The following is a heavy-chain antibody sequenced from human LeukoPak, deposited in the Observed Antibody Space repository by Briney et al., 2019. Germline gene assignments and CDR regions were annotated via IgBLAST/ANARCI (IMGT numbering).Heavy chain of an antibody. V-gene: IGHV3-11*04. CDR1: GFTFSDYY. CDR2: ISSSGSTI. J-gene: IGHJ4*02. Sequence: PGGSLRLSCAASGFTFSDYYMSWIRQAPGKGLEWVSYISSSGSTIYYADSVKGRFTISRDNAKNSLYLQMNSVRADDTAVYYCAREALTSYDDIWGNYRPFDCWGQGTLVPVSS. CDR3: AREALTSYDDIWGNYRPFDC. D-gene: IGHD3-16*02.